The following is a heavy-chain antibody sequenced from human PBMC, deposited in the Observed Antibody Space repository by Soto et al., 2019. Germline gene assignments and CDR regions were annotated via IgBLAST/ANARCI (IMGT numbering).Heavy chain of an antibody. Sequence: SETLSLTCTVSGGSISSNSYYWGWIRQPPGKGLEWIGSLYYSGNTYYNPSLKSRVTISVDTSKNQFSLKLNSMTAADTAVYYCARHNYGSGSTYFDYWGQGTLVTVSS. D-gene: IGHD3-10*01. CDR3: ARHNYGSGSTYFDY. J-gene: IGHJ4*02. V-gene: IGHV4-39*01. CDR1: GGSISSNSYY. CDR2: LYYSGNT.